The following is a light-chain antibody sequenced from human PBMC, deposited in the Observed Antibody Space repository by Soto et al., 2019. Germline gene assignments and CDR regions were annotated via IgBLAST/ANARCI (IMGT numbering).Light chain of an antibody. J-gene: IGKJ2*01. CDR3: QQYYTTPYT. V-gene: IGKV4-1*01. CDR1: PRLFYNSSHY. CDR2: WAS. Sequence: LVAQTPDPLGVALGARGNIHCKSSPRLFYNSSHYLAWYQQKPGQPPKLLIHWASTRESGVPARFSGSGSGTSFTLTISSLQAEDVAVYYCQQYYTTPYTFGQGTKVEIK.